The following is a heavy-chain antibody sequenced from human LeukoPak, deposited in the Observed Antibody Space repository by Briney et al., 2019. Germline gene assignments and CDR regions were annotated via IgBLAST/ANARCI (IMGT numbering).Heavy chain of an antibody. CDR2: ISSSSSYI. CDR1: GFAFSSYS. Sequence: GGSLRLSCAASGFAFSSYSMNWVRQAPGKGLEWVSSISSSSSYIYYADSVKGRFTISRDNAKNSLYLQMNSLRAEDTAVYYCAKAHCSSTSCYSLFDYWGQGTLVTVSS. J-gene: IGHJ4*02. V-gene: IGHV3-21*04. D-gene: IGHD2-2*01. CDR3: AKAHCSSTSCYSLFDY.